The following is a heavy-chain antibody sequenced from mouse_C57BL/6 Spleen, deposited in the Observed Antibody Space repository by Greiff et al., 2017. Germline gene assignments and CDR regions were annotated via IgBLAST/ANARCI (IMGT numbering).Heavy chain of an antibody. D-gene: IGHD4-1*01. V-gene: IGHV1-39*01. J-gene: IGHJ3*01. CDR1: CYSFTDYN. CDR3: ARRANWDPAWFAY. Sequence: EVKLQESGPELVKPGASVKISCKASCYSFTDYNMNWVKQSNGKSLEWIGVINPNYGTTSYNQKFKGKATLTVDQSSSTAYMQLNSLTSEDSAVYYCARRANWDPAWFAYWGQGTLVTVSA. CDR2: INPNYGTT.